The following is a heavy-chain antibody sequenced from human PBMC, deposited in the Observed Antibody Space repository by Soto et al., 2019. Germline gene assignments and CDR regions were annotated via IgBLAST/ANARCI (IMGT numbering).Heavy chain of an antibody. D-gene: IGHD3-22*01. CDR2: IYYSGST. J-gene: IGHJ4*02. CDR3: ARDSSGYGCFDY. Sequence: SETLSLTCTVSGGSISSYYWSWIRQPPGKGLEWIGYIYYSGSTYYNPSLKSRVTISVDTSKNQFSLKLSSVTAADTAVYYCARDSSGYGCFDYWGQGTLVTVSS. CDR1: GGSISSYY. V-gene: IGHV4-59*12.